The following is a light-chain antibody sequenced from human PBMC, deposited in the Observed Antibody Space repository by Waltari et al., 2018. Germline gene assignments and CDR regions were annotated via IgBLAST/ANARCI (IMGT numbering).Light chain of an antibody. CDR2: GAS. CDR3: QQYGSSPPCT. CDR1: QSVSSSY. J-gene: IGKJ2*02. V-gene: IGKV3-20*01. Sequence: EIVLTQSPGTLSLSPGERATLPCRASQSVSSSYLAWYQQKPGQAPRLLIYGASSRATGIPDRFSGSGSGTDFTLTISRLESEDFAVYYCQQYGSSPPCTFGQGTKLEIK.